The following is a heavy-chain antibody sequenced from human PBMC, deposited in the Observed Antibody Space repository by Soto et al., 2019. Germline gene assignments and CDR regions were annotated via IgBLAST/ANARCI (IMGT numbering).Heavy chain of an antibody. CDR2: IKSKTDGGTT. CDR3: TTVITVTTLGPTLYAFDI. J-gene: IGHJ3*02. CDR1: GFTFSNAW. D-gene: IGHD4-17*01. V-gene: IGHV3-15*01. Sequence: GGSLRLSCAASGFTFSNAWMSWVRQAPGKGLEWVGRIKSKTDGGTTDYAAPVKGRFTISRDDSKNTLYLQMNSLKTEDTAVYYCTTVITVTTLGPTLYAFDIWGQGTMVTVSS.